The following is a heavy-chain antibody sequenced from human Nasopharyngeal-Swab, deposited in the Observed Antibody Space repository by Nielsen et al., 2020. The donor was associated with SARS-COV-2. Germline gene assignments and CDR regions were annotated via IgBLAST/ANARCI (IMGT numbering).Heavy chain of an antibody. CDR2: INHSGST. D-gene: IGHD3-3*01. V-gene: IGHV4-34*01. Sequence: RQAPGKGLEWIAEINHSGSTNYNPSLKSRVTISVDTSKNQFSLKLSSVTAADTAVYYCARQIYDFWSGYGLVYYYYMDVWGKGTTVTVSS. J-gene: IGHJ6*03. CDR3: ARQIYDFWSGYGLVYYYYMDV.